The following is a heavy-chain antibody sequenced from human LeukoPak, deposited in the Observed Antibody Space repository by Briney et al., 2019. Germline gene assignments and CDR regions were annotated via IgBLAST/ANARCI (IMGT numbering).Heavy chain of an antibody. CDR1: GYTFTSYG. J-gene: IGHJ4*02. Sequence: GASVKVSCKASGYTFTSYGISWVRQAPGQGLEWMGWISAYNGNTNYAQKLQGRVTMTRNTSISTAYMELSSLRSEDTAVYYCARVLYDFWSGYPYYFDYWGQGTLVTVSS. CDR3: ARVLYDFWSGYPYYFDY. D-gene: IGHD3-3*01. V-gene: IGHV1-18*01. CDR2: ISAYNGNT.